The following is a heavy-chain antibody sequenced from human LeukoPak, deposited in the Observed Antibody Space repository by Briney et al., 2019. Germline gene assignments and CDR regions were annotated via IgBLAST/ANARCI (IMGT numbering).Heavy chain of an antibody. CDR2: IEQNGGEK. Sequence: PGGALRLSCAASGFTFSGYWMNWVRQAPGKGLEGVANIEQNGGEKNYVDSVRGRFTISRDNAKNSLYLEMNSLRAEDTAVYYCAGGAGWLSDSWGRGTLVTVSS. V-gene: IGHV3-7*01. CDR3: AGGAGWLSDS. CDR1: GFTFSGYW. D-gene: IGHD3-22*01. J-gene: IGHJ5*01.